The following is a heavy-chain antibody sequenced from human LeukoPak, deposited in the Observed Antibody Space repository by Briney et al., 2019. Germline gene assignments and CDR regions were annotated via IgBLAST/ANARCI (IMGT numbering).Heavy chain of an antibody. CDR2: VYYSGST. CDR1: GGSLSSHF. J-gene: IGHJ4*02. CDR3: ARGPPRYESSAYCSFAFDF. Sequence: PSETLSLTCTVSGGSLSSHFWSWIRQPPGKGLEWIGDVYYSGSTNYNPPLKSRVTISVDTPKNQFSLKLSSVTAADTAVYYCARGPPRYESSAYCSFAFDFWGQGTLVTVSS. V-gene: IGHV4-59*11. D-gene: IGHD3-22*01.